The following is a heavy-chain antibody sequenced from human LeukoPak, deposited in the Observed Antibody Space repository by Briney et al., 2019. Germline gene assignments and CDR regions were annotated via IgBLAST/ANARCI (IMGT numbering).Heavy chain of an antibody. CDR2: IYYSGST. Sequence: SETLSLTCTVAGGSISNYYWSWIRQPPGEGLEWIGYIYYSGSTNYNPSLKSRVTISVDTSKNQFSLKLTYVTAADTAVYYCAREVEDYVGVFDFWGQGTLVTVSS. CDR3: AREVEDYVGVFDF. CDR1: GGSISNYY. V-gene: IGHV4-59*01. J-gene: IGHJ4*02. D-gene: IGHD4-17*01.